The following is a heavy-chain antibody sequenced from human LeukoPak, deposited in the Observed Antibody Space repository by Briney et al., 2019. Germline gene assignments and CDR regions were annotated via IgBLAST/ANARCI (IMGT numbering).Heavy chain of an antibody. CDR3: ARGQRGRPRDFYY. D-gene: IGHD3-16*01. J-gene: IGHJ4*02. Sequence: PSETLSLXCAVYGGSFSGYYWSWIRQPPGKGLEWIGEINHSGSTNYNPSLKSRVTISVDTSKNQFSLKLSSVTAADTAVHYCARGQRGRPRDFYYWGQGTLVTVSS. CDR1: GGSFSGYY. V-gene: IGHV4-34*01. CDR2: INHSGST.